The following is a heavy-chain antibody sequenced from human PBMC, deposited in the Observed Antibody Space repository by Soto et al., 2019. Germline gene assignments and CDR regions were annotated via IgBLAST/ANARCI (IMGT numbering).Heavy chain of an antibody. J-gene: IGHJ4*02. CDR2: IYYSGST. CDR3: ARYHYDFWSGYYGTDY. D-gene: IGHD3-3*01. Sequence: PSETLSLTCTVSGGSISSSSYYWGWIRQPPGKGLEWIGSIYYSGSTYYNPSLKSRVTISVDTSKNQFSLKLSSVTAADTAVYYCARYHYDFWSGYYGTDYWGQETLVTVSS. V-gene: IGHV4-39*01. CDR1: GGSISSSSYY.